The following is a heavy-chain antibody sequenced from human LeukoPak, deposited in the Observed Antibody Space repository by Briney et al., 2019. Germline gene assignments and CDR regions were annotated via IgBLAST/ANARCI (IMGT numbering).Heavy chain of an antibody. CDR3: GGPNPLLERPSAMDV. V-gene: IGHV3-9*01. CDR2: ISWNSGSI. D-gene: IGHD6-25*01. CDR1: GFTFDDYA. Sequence: PGRSLRLSCAASGFTFDDYAMHWVRQAPGKGLEWVSGISWNSGSIGYADSVKGRFTISRDNAKNSLYLQMNSLRAEDTAVYYCGGPNPLLERPSAMDVWGQGTTVTVSS. J-gene: IGHJ6*02.